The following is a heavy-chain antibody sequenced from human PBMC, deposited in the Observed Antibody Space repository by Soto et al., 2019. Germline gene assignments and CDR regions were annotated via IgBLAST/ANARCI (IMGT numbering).Heavy chain of an antibody. CDR1: GGSTSSSSYY. Sequence: PXETLSLTCSVAGGSTSSSSYYWGWIRQPPGKGLEWIGSISYSGNTYYSPSLKSRVTISVDTSKNQFSLELRSVTATDTAVYYCARRGARIAAVGASSGFDHWGQGTLVTVSS. V-gene: IGHV4-39*01. CDR2: ISYSGNT. J-gene: IGHJ5*02. D-gene: IGHD6-13*01. CDR3: ARRGARIAAVGASSGFDH.